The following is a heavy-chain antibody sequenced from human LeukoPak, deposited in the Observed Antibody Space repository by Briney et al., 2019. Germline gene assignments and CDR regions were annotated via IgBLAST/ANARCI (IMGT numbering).Heavy chain of an antibody. CDR2: ILYDGSAK. D-gene: IGHD1-7*01. CDR3: ARDYELFDY. J-gene: IGHJ4*02. CDR1: GFTFSNYG. V-gene: IGHV3-33*01. Sequence: GGSLRLSCAAAGFTFSNYGMHWVRQAPGKGLEWVAVILYDGSAKYYADSVRGRFTISRDNAKNSLYLQMNSLRAEDTAVYYCARDYELFDYWGQGTLVTVSS.